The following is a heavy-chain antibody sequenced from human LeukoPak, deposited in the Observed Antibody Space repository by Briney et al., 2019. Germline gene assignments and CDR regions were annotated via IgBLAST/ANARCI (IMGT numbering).Heavy chain of an antibody. Sequence: ASVKVSCKASGYTFTGYGISWVRQAPGQGREGMGWISAYNGNTNYAQKLQGRVTITTDTSTSTAYMELRSLRSDDTAVYYCATVDTAMVPPFDYWGQGTLVTVSS. CDR3: ATVDTAMVPPFDY. J-gene: IGHJ4*02. V-gene: IGHV1-18*01. CDR1: GYTFTGYG. D-gene: IGHD5-18*01. CDR2: ISAYNGNT.